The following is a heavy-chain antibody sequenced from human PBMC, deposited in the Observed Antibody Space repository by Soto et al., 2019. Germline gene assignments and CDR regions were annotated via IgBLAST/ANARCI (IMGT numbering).Heavy chain of an antibody. J-gene: IGHJ4*02. D-gene: IGHD5-18*01. Sequence: GGSLRLSCAASGVSFSTSSMAWVRQPPGKGLGWVSAISPSASDTLYADSVKGRFTISRDNSQNTLFLQMTSLRADDTAVYYCAKGGYTFAYEWGQGA. CDR2: ISPSASDT. CDR3: AKGGYTFAYE. V-gene: IGHV3-23*01. CDR1: GVSFSTSS.